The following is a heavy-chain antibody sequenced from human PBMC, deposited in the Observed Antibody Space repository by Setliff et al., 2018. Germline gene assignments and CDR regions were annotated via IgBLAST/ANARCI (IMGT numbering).Heavy chain of an antibody. CDR1: GDSISSRRNY. Sequence: SETLSLTCTVSGDSISSRRNYWGWFRQPAGKELEWIGQIYTSWSTNYNPPLKSRVTISLDTSKNQFSLSLSSVTAADTAVYYCVRMSGFLYMDVWGKGTTVTVSS. CDR2: IYTSWST. D-gene: IGHD3-3*01. V-gene: IGHV4-61*09. CDR3: VRMSGFLYMDV. J-gene: IGHJ6*03.